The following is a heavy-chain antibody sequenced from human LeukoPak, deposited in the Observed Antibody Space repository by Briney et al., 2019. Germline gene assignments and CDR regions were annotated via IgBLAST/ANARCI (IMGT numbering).Heavy chain of an antibody. CDR1: GFTFSDYY. V-gene: IGHV3-11*04. Sequence: GGPLRLPCAASGFTFSDYYMSWIRQAPGKGLEWVSYISSSGSTIYYADSVKGRFTISRDNAKNSLYLQMNNLRVEDTAVYYCARDQPIGYNYGYPFDNWGQGTLVTVSS. J-gene: IGHJ4*02. CDR3: ARDQPIGYNYGYPFDN. D-gene: IGHD5-18*01. CDR2: ISSSGSTI.